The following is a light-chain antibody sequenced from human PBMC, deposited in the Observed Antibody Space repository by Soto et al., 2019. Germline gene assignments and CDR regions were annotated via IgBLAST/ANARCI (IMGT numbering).Light chain of an antibody. V-gene: IGKV3D-20*02. J-gene: IGKJ1*01. CDR2: DTS. CDR3: QQHSNWPWT. CDR1: QSVGGSS. Sequence: ETVLTHSPGTLSLSPWEIATVSCRASQSVGGSSLAWYQQRPGQAPRLLIYDTSKRATGIPARFSGSGSGTDFTLTISSLEPEDFAVYYCQQHSNWPWTFGQGTKVDIK.